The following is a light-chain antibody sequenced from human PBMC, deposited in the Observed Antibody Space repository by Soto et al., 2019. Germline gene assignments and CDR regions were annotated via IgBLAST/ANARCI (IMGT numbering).Light chain of an antibody. V-gene: IGKV3-11*01. CDR1: QSVGKY. Sequence: EVVLTQSPATLSLSPGEGATLSCRASQSVGKYLAWYQQSPGQAPRLLIYDASSRATGIQARFSGSGSGTDVTLTINSLEPEDFAVYYCQQRSNWIFTFGPGTIVDIK. J-gene: IGKJ3*01. CDR3: QQRSNWIFT. CDR2: DAS.